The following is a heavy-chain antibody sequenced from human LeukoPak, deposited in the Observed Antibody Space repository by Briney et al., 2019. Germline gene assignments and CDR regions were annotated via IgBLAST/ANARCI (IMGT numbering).Heavy chain of an antibody. D-gene: IGHD4-11*01. V-gene: IGHV4-59*08. Sequence: SETLSPTCTVSGGSISSYYWSWIRQPPGKGLEWIGYIYYSGSTNYNPSLKSRVTISVDTSKNQFSLKLSSVTAADTAVYYCARSNPYYRTFDYWGQGTLVTVSS. CDR3: ARSNPYYRTFDY. CDR1: GGSISSYY. J-gene: IGHJ4*02. CDR2: IYYSGST.